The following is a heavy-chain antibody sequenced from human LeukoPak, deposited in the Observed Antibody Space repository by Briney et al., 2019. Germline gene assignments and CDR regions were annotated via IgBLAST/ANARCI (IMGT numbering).Heavy chain of an antibody. CDR2: IYSGGST. J-gene: IGHJ4*02. CDR3: ARSRGLLCSSTSCSPNHFDY. CDR1: GFTVSSNY. Sequence: GGSLRLSCAASGFTVSSNYMSWVRQAPGKGLEWVSVIYSGGSTYYADSVKGRLTISRDNSKNTLYLQMNSLRAEDTAVYYCARSRGLLCSSTSCSPNHFDYWGQGTLVTVSS. V-gene: IGHV3-53*01. D-gene: IGHD2-2*01.